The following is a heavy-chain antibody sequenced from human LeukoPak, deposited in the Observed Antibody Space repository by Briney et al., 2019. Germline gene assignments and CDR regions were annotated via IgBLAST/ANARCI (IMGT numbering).Heavy chain of an antibody. J-gene: IGHJ4*02. CDR2: ITGSGAGT. D-gene: IGHD1-1*01. CDR3: AKVPVPLERAPEPYHLAF. V-gene: IGHV3-23*01. Sequence: GGSLRLSRAGSGFTFRSYAMSCVRQAPGKGLEWVSSITGSGAGTYYADSVKGRFTISRDNSRNTLYLQMNSLRDEDTAVYSCAKVPVPLERAPEPYHLAFWAEGPLVTVSS. CDR1: GFTFRSYA.